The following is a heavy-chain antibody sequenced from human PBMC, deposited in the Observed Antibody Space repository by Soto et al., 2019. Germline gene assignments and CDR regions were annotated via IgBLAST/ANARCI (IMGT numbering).Heavy chain of an antibody. D-gene: IGHD5-12*01. V-gene: IGHV3-74*01. CDR1: GFTFSTYW. CDR2: INSDGSTT. CDR3: AGGVATLLA. J-gene: IGHJ5*02. Sequence: EVQLVESGGGLVQPGGSLRLSCAASGFTFSTYWMHWVRQVPGKGLVWVSRINSDGSTTSYADSVKGRLTISRDNAKNTLFLQMNRLRAEDTAVYYCAGGVATLLAWGQGPLVTVSS.